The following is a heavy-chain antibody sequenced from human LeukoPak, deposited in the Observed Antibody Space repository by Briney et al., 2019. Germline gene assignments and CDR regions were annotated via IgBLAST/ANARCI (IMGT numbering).Heavy chain of an antibody. D-gene: IGHD6-13*01. J-gene: IGHJ3*02. V-gene: IGHV4-39*07. Sequence: PSEILSLTCTVSGGSLSSSSYYWGWLRQPPGRGVEGIGSIYYSGSTYYNPSLKSRVTISVDPSKNQFSLKLSSVTAADTAVYYCARSYSSSWCSSFDIWGHGTMVTVSS. CDR3: ARSYSSSWCSSFDI. CDR2: IYYSGST. CDR1: GGSLSSSSYY.